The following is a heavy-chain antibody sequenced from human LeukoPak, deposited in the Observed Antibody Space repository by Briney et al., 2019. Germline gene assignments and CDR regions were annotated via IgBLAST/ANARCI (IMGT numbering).Heavy chain of an antibody. Sequence: ASVKVSCKASGGTFSNYAISWVRQAPGQGLEWMGGIIPIFTTANYAQKFQGRVTITADESTSTAYMELSSLRSEDTAVYYCVRERERGTYFIWGQGTLVTVSS. CDR2: IIPIFTTA. J-gene: IGHJ4*02. D-gene: IGHD3-10*01. CDR3: VRERERGTYFI. V-gene: IGHV1-69*13. CDR1: GGTFSNYA.